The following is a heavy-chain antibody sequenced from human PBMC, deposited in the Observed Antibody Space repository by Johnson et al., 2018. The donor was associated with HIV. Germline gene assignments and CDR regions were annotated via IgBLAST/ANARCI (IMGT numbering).Heavy chain of an antibody. CDR3: AKDASRGHDVFDV. V-gene: IGHV3-15*05. D-gene: IGHD3-10*01. CDR2: IKSKTDGGTT. CDR1: GFTFSDYY. Sequence: VQLVESGGGLVKPGGSLRLSCAASGFTFSDYYMSWIRQAPGKGLEWVGRIKSKTDGGTTDYAAPVKGRFTISRDDSKNTLYLQMNSLRAEDTALYYCAKDASRGHDVFDVWGQGTMVTVSS. J-gene: IGHJ3*01.